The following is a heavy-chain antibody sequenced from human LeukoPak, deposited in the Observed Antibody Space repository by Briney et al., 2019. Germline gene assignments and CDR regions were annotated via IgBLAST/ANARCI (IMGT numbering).Heavy chain of an antibody. Sequence: GGSLRLSCAASGFTFSSYAMHWVRQAPGKGLEWVAVISYGGSNKYYADSVKGRFTISRDNSKNTLYLQMNSLRAEDTAVYYCARAPERDYGDINASDIWGQGTMVTVSS. V-gene: IGHV3-30-3*01. J-gene: IGHJ3*02. CDR1: GFTFSSYA. CDR3: ARAPERDYGDINASDI. D-gene: IGHD4-17*01. CDR2: ISYGGSNK.